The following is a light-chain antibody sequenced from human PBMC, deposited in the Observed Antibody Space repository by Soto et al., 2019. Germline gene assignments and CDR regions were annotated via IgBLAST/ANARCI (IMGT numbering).Light chain of an antibody. CDR3: QQYENLPIT. CDR1: QDISSY. V-gene: IGKV1-33*01. CDR2: DAS. Sequence: DIQMTQTPYSLSASVGDRVTITCQASQDISSYLNWYQHKPGKAPKLLIYDASNLETGVPSRFSGSGSGTDFTFTISRLQPEDIATYYCQQYENLPITFGPGTKVDN. J-gene: IGKJ3*01.